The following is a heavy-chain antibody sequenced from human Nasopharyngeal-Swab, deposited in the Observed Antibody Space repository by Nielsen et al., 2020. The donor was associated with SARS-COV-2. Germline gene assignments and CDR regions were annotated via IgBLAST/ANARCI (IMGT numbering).Heavy chain of an antibody. CDR1: GFTFSSYG. J-gene: IGHJ5*02. D-gene: IGHD6-6*01. CDR2: IWYDGSNK. CDR3: ARDSIAARLDP. V-gene: IGHV3-33*01. Sequence: GGSLRLSCAASGFTFSSYGMHWVRQAPGKGLEWVAVIWYDGSNKYYADSVKGRFTISRDNSKNTLYLQMNSLRAEDTAVYYCARDSIAARLDPWGQGTLFTVSS.